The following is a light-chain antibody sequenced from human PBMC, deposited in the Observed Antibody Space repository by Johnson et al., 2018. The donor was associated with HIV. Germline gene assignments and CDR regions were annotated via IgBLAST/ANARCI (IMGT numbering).Light chain of an antibody. J-gene: IGLJ1*01. V-gene: IGLV1-51*02. CDR2: ENN. CDR1: NSNIGNNY. Sequence: QSLLTQPPSVSAAPGQKVTISCSGSNSNIGNNYVSWYQHLPGTAPKLLIYENNKRPSGIPDRFSGSKSGTSATLGITGLQTGDEADYYCGTWDSSLSPGGVFGTGTKVTVL. CDR3: GTWDSSLSPGGV.